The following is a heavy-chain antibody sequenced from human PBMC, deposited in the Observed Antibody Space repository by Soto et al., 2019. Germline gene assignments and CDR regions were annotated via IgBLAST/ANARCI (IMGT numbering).Heavy chain of an antibody. CDR3: ARSPLGSSWSGWFDP. V-gene: IGHV1-2*04. Sequence: ASVKVSCKASGYTFTGYYMHWVRQAPGQGLEWMGWINPNSGGTNYAQKFQGWVTMTRDTSISTAYMELSRLRSDNTAVYYCARSPLGSSWSGWFDPWGQGTLVTVSS. J-gene: IGHJ5*02. CDR1: GYTFTGYY. CDR2: INPNSGGT. D-gene: IGHD6-13*01.